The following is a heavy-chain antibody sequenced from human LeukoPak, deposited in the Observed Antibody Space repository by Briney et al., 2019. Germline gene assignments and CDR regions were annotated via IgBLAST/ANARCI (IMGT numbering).Heavy chain of an antibody. D-gene: IGHD5-18*01. CDR3: ARERARGYGLDY. J-gene: IGHJ4*02. CDR2: SCSAASGGST. Sequence: GGSLRLSCEASGFTVSSDYMTWVRQAPGKGLESVSFSCSAASGGSTSYADSVKGRFTISRDNPENTLYLHMNSLRVEDTAVYYCARERARGYGLDYWGQGTLVTVSS. V-gene: IGHV3-66*01. CDR1: GFTVSSDY.